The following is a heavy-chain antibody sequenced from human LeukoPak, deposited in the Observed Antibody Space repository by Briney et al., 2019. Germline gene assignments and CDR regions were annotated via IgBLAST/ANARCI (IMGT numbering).Heavy chain of an antibody. V-gene: IGHV3-48*01. CDR1: GFTFRSYL. CDR2: ISSTGGTI. D-gene: IGHD2-15*01. CDR3: ARGYSRAAFDI. J-gene: IGHJ3*02. Sequence: GGSLRLSCAASGFTFRSYLMNWVRQAPGKGLEWVSFISSTGGTIYYADSVKGRFTVSRDNGKNSLLLQMNSLRAEDTALYYCARGYSRAAFDIWGQGTVVAVSS.